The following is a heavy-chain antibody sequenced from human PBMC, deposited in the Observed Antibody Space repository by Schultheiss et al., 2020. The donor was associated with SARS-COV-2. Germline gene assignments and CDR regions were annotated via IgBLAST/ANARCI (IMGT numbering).Heavy chain of an antibody. CDR2: IYSGGST. J-gene: IGHJ6*03. V-gene: IGHV3-53*04. Sequence: GESLKISCEASGFTFSSYTMHWVRQATGKGLEWVSVIYSGGSTYYADSVKGRFTISRHNSKNTLYLQMNSLRAEDTAVYYCARGGRLRYCSSTSCYGYYMDVWGKGTTVTVSS. CDR1: GFTFSSYT. CDR3: ARGGRLRYCSSTSCYGYYMDV. D-gene: IGHD2-2*01.